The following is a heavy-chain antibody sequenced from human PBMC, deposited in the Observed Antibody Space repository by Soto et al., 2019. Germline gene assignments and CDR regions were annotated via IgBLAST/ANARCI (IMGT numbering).Heavy chain of an antibody. CDR3: ARLGTNGQTLDY. D-gene: IGHD3-16*01. CDR1: GGSISDYF. V-gene: IGHV4-4*07. CDR2: FYTRGTT. J-gene: IGHJ4*02. Sequence: QVQLQESGPGLVKPSETLSLTCTVSGGSISDYFWSWIRQPAGKGLEWVGRFYTRGTTNYNPSLKSRVTMSVDTSKNHFSLRLSSMTAADSAVYYCARLGTNGQTLDYWGQGTLVTVSS.